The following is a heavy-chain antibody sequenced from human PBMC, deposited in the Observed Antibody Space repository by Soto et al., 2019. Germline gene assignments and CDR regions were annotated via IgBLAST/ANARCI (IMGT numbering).Heavy chain of an antibody. CDR1: GGSISSYY. Sequence: QVQLQESGPGLVKPSETLSLTCTVSGGSISSYYWSWIRQPPGKGLEWIGYIYYSGSTNYNPSLKSRVTLSVDTSKNQFSLKLSSVTAADTAVYYCASVLVGYDFWRGYALGPMDVWGQGTTVTVSS. CDR3: ASVLVGYDFWRGYALGPMDV. D-gene: IGHD3-3*01. J-gene: IGHJ6*02. CDR2: IYYSGST. V-gene: IGHV4-59*01.